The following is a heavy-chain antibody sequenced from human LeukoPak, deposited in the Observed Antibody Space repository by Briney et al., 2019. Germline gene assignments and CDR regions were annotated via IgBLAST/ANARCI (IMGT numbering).Heavy chain of an antibody. D-gene: IGHD3-9*01. CDR1: GGSISSSSYY. J-gene: IGHJ4*02. CDR2: IYYSGST. CDR3: ARTYRYFDWLGHSYYFDY. V-gene: IGHV4-39*01. Sequence: SETLSLTCTVSGGSISSSSYYWGWLRQPPGKGLEWIGSIYYSGSTYYNPSLKSRVTISVDTSKNQFSLKLSSVTAADTAVYYCARTYRYFDWLGHSYYFDYWGQGTLVTVSS.